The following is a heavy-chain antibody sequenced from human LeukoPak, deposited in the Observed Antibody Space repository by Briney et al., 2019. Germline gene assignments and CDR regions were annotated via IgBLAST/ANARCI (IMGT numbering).Heavy chain of an antibody. J-gene: IGHJ4*02. CDR3: ARDGDYGTGSYYRGCIDS. V-gene: IGHV1-2*02. Sequence: APVKVSCKASGHSFTAFYIHCVRHAPGHALEWMGCIHPRSGDATYAQKFHGRVTLTRDTSISTVYMDLSSLRSDDTAVYYCARDGDYGTGSYYRGCIDSWGQGTPVTVSP. D-gene: IGHD3-10*01. CDR1: GHSFTAFY. CDR2: IHPRSGDA.